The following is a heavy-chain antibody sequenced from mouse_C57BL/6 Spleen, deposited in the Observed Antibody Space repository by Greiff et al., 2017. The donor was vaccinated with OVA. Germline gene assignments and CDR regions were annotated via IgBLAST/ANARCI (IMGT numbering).Heavy chain of an antibody. Sequence: VQLVESGPELVKPGASVKLSCKASGYTFTSYDINWVKQRPGQGLEWIGWIYPRDGSTKYNEKFKGKATLTVDTSSSTAYMELHSLTSEDSAVYFCARRGLDYGSSDWYFDVWGTGTTVTVSS. CDR3: ARRGLDYGSSDWYFDV. D-gene: IGHD1-1*01. CDR2: IYPRDGST. J-gene: IGHJ1*03. CDR1: GYTFTSYD. V-gene: IGHV1-85*01.